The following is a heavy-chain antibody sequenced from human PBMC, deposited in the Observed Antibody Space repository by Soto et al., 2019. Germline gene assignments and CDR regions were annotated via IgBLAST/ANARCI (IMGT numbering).Heavy chain of an antibody. CDR3: ASLGGWYLDPSFDY. D-gene: IGHD6-19*01. CDR1: GGSISSGGYS. Sequence: PSETLSLTCAVAGGSISSGGYSWSWIRQPPGKGLEWIGYIYHSGSTYYNPSLKSRVTISVDTSKNQFSLKLSSVTAADTAVYYCASLGGWYLDPSFDYWGQGTLVTVSS. CDR2: IYHSGST. J-gene: IGHJ4*02. V-gene: IGHV4-30-2*02.